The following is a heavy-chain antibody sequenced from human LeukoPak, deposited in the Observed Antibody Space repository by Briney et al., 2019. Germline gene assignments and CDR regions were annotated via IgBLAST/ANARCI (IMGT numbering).Heavy chain of an antibody. Sequence: PSETLSLTCTVSGGSISSSSYYWGWIRQPPGKGLEWIGSIYYSGSTYYNPSLKSRVTISVDKSKNQFSLKLSSVTAADTAVYYCARHIAARVTSFDYWGQGTLVTVSS. CDR2: IYYSGST. V-gene: IGHV4-39*07. J-gene: IGHJ4*02. CDR3: ARHIAARVTSFDY. CDR1: GGSISSSSYY. D-gene: IGHD6-6*01.